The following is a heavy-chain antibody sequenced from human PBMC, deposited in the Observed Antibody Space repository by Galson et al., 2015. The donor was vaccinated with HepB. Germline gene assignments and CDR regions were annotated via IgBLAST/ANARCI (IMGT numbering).Heavy chain of an antibody. CDR3: ARGRGDYYDSSGLDY. Sequence: SLRLSCAASGFTFSSYWMHWVRQAPGKGLVWVSRINSDGSSTSYADSVKGRFTISRDNAKNTLYLQMNSLRAEDTAVYYCARGRGDYYDSSGLDYWGQGTLVTVSS. V-gene: IGHV3-74*01. CDR2: INSDGSST. J-gene: IGHJ4*02. CDR1: GFTFSSYW. D-gene: IGHD3-22*01.